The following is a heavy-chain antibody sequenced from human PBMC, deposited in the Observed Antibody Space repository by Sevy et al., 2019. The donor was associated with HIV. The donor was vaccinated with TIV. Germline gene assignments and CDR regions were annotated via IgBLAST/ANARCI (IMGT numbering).Heavy chain of an antibody. D-gene: IGHD4-17*01. CDR3: TKDPPVYGDFPYGMAV. J-gene: IGHJ6*02. V-gene: IGHV3-30*18. CDR2: ISHDGSKK. CDR1: GFIFDYYG. Sequence: GGSLRLSCAASGFIFDYYGMHWVRQAPGKGLEWVALISHDGSKKYYADSVKGRFTISSDNSKNTLFLQMNTLRRDDTAAYFCTKDPPVYGDFPYGMAVWGQGTTVTVSS.